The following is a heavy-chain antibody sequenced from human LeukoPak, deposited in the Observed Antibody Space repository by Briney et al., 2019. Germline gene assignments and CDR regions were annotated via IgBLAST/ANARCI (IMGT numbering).Heavy chain of an antibody. J-gene: IGHJ4*02. V-gene: IGHV3-66*01. CDR3: ARELRSEIRGYYFDS. D-gene: IGHD3-16*01. Sequence: GGSLRLSCAASGFTVSSNYMSWVRQAPGEGLQWVSVIYSGGTTYYADSVKGRFTISRDNSKNTVDLQMNSLRVEDTAVYYCARELRSEIRGYYFDSWGQGTLVTVSS. CDR1: GFTVSSNY. CDR2: IYSGGTT.